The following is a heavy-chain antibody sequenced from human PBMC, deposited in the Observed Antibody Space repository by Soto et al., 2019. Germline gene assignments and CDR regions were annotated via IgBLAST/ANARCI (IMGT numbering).Heavy chain of an antibody. J-gene: IGHJ4*02. V-gene: IGHV1-3*01. CDR3: AIGPGGPGGPGDY. CDR2: INAGNGNT. D-gene: IGHD2-15*01. CDR1: GYTLTSYA. Sequence: QVQLVQSGAEVKKPGASVKVSCKASGYTLTSYAMHWVRQAPGQRLEWMGWINAGNGNTKYSQKFQGRVTITRDTPASTAYMELSRLRSEDTAVYYCAIGPGGPGGPGDYWGQGTLVTFSS.